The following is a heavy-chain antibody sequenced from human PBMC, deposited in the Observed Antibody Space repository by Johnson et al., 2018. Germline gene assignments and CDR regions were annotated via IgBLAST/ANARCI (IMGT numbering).Heavy chain of an antibody. V-gene: IGHV3-74*03. J-gene: IGHJ6*02. CDR3: KRDGYCSGGTCYGMDV. Sequence: VQLQESGGGLVEPGVSLRLSCVASGFTFSNYWMHLVRQSPGRGLVWVAHINSDGSWTPYADSVRGRFTIYRDNAQNTVYLQMNSLRGEDTAVYYCKRDGYCSGGTCYGMDVWGQGTTVTVSS. CDR2: INSDGSWT. CDR1: GFTFSNYW. D-gene: IGHD2-15*01.